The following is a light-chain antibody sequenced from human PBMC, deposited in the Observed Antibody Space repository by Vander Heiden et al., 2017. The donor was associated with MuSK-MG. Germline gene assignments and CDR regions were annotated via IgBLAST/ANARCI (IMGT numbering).Light chain of an antibody. J-gene: IGKJ1*01. CDR3: QQYPSCPSA. CDR1: QVISSW. CDR2: KAS. V-gene: IGKV1-5*03. Sequence: DIHMTQPPSALSASVGARVTITCRPGQVISSWLTWYQQKPGKAPRLLMYKASHLGRGVPSRFSGSGSGTEFTLTVSSLQPDDFATYWCQQYPSCPSAFGHGTKVEVK.